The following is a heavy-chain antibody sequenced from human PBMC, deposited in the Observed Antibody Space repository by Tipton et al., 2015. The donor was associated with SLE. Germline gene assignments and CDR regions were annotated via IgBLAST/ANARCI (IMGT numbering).Heavy chain of an antibody. CDR1: GFTFSSYW. CDR3: ARDRGGGTFDI. D-gene: IGHD3-10*01. CDR2: IYYSGST. J-gene: IGHJ3*02. V-gene: IGHV4-59*01. Sequence: LRLSCTASGFTFSSYWMSWIRQHPGKGLEWIGYIYYSGSTNYNPSLKSRVTISVDTSKNQFSLKLSSVTAADTAVYYCARDRGGGTFDIWGQGTMVTVSS.